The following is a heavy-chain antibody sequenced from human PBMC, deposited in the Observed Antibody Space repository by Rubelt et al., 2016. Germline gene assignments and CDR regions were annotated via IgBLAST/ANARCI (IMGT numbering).Heavy chain of an antibody. CDR1: GYTFTSYA. J-gene: IGHJ6*02. CDR3: ASSGFDYDILTGYYNYYGMDV. Sequence: QVQLVQSGAEVKKPGASVKVSCKASGYTFTSYAMHWVRQAPGQRLEWMGWINAGNGNTKYSQKFQGRVTITRDKSARTAYMELSSLRSEDTAVYYCASSGFDYDILTGYYNYYGMDVWGQGTTVTVSS. CDR2: INAGNGNT. V-gene: IGHV1-3*01. D-gene: IGHD3-9*01.